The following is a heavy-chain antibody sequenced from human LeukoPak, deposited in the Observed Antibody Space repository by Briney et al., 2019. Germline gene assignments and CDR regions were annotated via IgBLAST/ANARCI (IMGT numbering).Heavy chain of an antibody. V-gene: IGHV1-18*01. CDR2: ISAYNGNT. D-gene: IGHD4-17*01. Sequence: ASVKVSCKASGGTFSSYAISWVRQAPEQGLEWMGWISAYNGNTNYAQKLQGRVTMTTDTSTSTAYMELRSLRSDDTAVYYCARLTTVTTFPFDYWGQGTLVTVSS. CDR3: ARLTTVTTFPFDY. CDR1: GGTFSSYA. J-gene: IGHJ4*02.